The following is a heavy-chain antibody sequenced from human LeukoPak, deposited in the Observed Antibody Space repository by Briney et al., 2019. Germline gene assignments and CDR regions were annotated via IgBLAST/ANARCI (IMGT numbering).Heavy chain of an antibody. D-gene: IGHD3-10*01. CDR2: IYTSGST. Sequence: SETLSLTCTVSGGSISSGSYYWSWIRQPAGKGLEWIGRIYTSGSTNYNPSLKSRVTISVDTSKNQFSLKLSSVTAADTAVYYCAGLGKYYGSGSYYQSYWGQGALVTVSS. V-gene: IGHV4-61*02. CDR1: GGSISSGSYY. CDR3: AGLGKYYGSGSYYQSY. J-gene: IGHJ4*02.